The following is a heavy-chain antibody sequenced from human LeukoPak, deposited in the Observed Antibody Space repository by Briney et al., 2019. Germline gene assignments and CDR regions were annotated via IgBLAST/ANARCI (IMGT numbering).Heavy chain of an antibody. D-gene: IGHD3-16*01. V-gene: IGHV4-4*07. J-gene: IGHJ5*02. CDR3: ARGDYYDGGGRNWFDP. CDR2: IHTSGTT. CDR1: GGSMSDYY. Sequence: PSETLSLTCTVSGGSMSDYYWSFIRQPAGKGLEWIGRIHTSGTTYFNPSLKSRVTMSVDTSKNQISLRLTSMTAADTAVYFCARGDYYDGGGRNWFDPWGQGTLVTVSS.